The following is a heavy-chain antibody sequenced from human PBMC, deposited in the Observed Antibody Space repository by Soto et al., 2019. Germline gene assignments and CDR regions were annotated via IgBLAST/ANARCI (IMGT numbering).Heavy chain of an antibody. V-gene: IGHV4-30-2*01. J-gene: IGHJ4*02. CDR1: GGSISSGGYS. D-gene: IGHD3-22*01. CDR3: ARVWYYDSSGYFDY. Sequence: SETLSLTCAVSGGSISSGGYSWSWIRQPPGKGLEWIGYIYHSGSTYYNPSLKSRVTISVDTSKNQFSLKLTSVTAADTAVYYCARVWYYDSSGYFDYWGQGTLVTVSS. CDR2: IYHSGST.